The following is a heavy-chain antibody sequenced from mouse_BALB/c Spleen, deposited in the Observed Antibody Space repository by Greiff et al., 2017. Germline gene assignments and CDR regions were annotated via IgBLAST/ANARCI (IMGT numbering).Heavy chain of an antibody. CDR1: GFTFSSFG. D-gene: IGHD2-2*01. Sequence: VQLQQSGGGLVQPGGSRKLSCAASGFTFSSFGMHWVRQAPEKGLECVAYISSGSSTIYYADTVKGRFTISRDNPKNTLFLQMTSLRSEDTAMYYCARSGYDGYFDVWGAGTTVTVSS. CDR2: ISSGSSTI. CDR3: ARSGYDGYFDV. J-gene: IGHJ1*01. V-gene: IGHV5-17*02.